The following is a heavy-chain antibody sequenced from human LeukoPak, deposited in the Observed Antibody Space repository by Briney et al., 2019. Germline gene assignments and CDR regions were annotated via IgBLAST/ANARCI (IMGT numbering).Heavy chain of an antibody. J-gene: IGHJ6*03. CDR3: ARGGSGSYPLSYYYYYMDV. CDR2: IIPIFGTA. V-gene: IGHV1-69*13. CDR1: GGTFSSYA. D-gene: IGHD3-10*01. Sequence: EASVKVSCKASGGTFSSYAISWVRQAPGQGLEWMGGIIPIFGTANYAQKFQGRVTITADESTSTAYMELSSLRSEDTAVYYCARGGSGSYPLSYYYYYMDVWGKGTTVTISS.